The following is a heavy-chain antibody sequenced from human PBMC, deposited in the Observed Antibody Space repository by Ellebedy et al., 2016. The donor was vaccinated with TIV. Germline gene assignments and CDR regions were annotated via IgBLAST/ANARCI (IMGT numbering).Heavy chain of an antibody. J-gene: IGHJ4*02. CDR2: FEPEDGEK. D-gene: IGHD3-3*01. V-gene: IGHV1-24*01. Sequence: AASVKVSCKVSGYIFNKLSMHWVRQAPGQGLEWMGSFEPEDGEKFYAQKFQGRVTLTESTSTDTAYLELSSLRSEDTAVYYCVTERRSRADYWGQGTLIAVSS. CDR1: GYIFNKLS. CDR3: VTERRSRADY.